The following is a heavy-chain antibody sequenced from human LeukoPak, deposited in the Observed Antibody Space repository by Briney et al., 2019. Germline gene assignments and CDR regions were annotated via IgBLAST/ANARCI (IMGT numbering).Heavy chain of an antibody. V-gene: IGHV5-51*01. CDR1: GYSFTSYW. CDR3: ATRGGYGSGYDTFDY. CDR2: IYPGDSDT. J-gene: IGHJ4*02. D-gene: IGHD5-12*01. Sequence: GESLKISCKSSGYSFTSYWIGWVCQMPGKGLEWMGIIYPGDSDTRYSPSFQGQVTISADKSISTAYLQWSSLKASDNAMYYCATRGGYGSGYDTFDYWGQGTLVTVSS.